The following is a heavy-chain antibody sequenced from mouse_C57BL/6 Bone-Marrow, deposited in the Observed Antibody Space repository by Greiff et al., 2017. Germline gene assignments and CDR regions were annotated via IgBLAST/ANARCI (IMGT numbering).Heavy chain of an antibody. CDR3: AREEVDSPPFAY. CDR2: IYPRSGNT. D-gene: IGHD6-1*01. CDR1: GYTFTSYG. J-gene: IGHJ3*01. Sequence: VQRVESGAELARPGASVKLSCKASGYTFTSYGISWVKQRTGQGLEWIGEIYPRSGNTYYNEKFKGKATLTADKSSSTAYMELRSLTSEDSAVYFCAREEVDSPPFAYWGQGTLVTVSA. V-gene: IGHV1-81*01.